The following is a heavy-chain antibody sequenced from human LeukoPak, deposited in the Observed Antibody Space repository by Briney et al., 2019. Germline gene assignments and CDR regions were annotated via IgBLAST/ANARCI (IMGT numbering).Heavy chain of an antibody. CDR1: GFTFSSYG. D-gene: IGHD2-2*01. CDR2: IWYDGSNK. CDR3: AREWSYCSSTSCYPDY. J-gene: IGHJ4*02. V-gene: IGHV3-33*01. Sequence: GGSLRLSCAASGFTFSSYGMHWVRQAPGKGLEWVAVIWYDGSNKYYADSVKGRFTISRDSSKNTLYLQMNSLRAEDTAVYYCAREWSYCSSTSCYPDYWGQGTLVTVSS.